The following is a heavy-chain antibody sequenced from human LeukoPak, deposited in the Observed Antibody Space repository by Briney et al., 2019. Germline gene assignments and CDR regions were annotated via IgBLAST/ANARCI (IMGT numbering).Heavy chain of an antibody. CDR1: GGSISSSNW. CDR3: ARGGYSPDY. J-gene: IGHJ4*02. D-gene: IGHD2-15*01. CDR2: IYTSGST. V-gene: IGHV4-4*02. Sequence: SETLSLTCTVSGGSISSSNWWSWVRQPPGKGLEWIGRIYTSGSTNYNPSLKSRVTMSIDTSMNQFSLKLSSVTAADTAVYYCARGGYSPDYWGQGTLVTVSS.